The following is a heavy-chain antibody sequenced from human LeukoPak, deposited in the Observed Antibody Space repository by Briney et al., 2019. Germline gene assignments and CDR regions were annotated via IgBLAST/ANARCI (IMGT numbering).Heavy chain of an antibody. CDR1: GFTFSNYW. CDR2: IKQDGSEK. CDR3: ARDPRGSLDY. D-gene: IGHD3-10*01. V-gene: IGHV3-7*01. J-gene: IGHJ4*02. Sequence: PGGSLRLSCAGSGFTFSNYWMTWVRQAPGKGLEWVANIKQDGSEKYYADSVKGRFTISRDNAKNSLYLQMNNLRVEDTAVYYCARDPRGSLDYWGQGTLVTVSP.